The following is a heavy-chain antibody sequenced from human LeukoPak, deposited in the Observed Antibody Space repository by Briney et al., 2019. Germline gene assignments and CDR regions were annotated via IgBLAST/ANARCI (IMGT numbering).Heavy chain of an antibody. J-gene: IGHJ6*02. Sequence: PGGSLRLSCAASGFSFSSYGMHWVRQAPGKGLEWVSGIWYDGSNKYYADSVKGRFTISRDNSKNTLYLQMNSLRPDDTAVYYCARGHRGVVVTIYQYYGMDVWGQGTTVTVSS. D-gene: IGHD2-21*02. V-gene: IGHV3-33*01. CDR3: ARGHRGVVVTIYQYYGMDV. CDR2: IWYDGSNK. CDR1: GFSFSSYG.